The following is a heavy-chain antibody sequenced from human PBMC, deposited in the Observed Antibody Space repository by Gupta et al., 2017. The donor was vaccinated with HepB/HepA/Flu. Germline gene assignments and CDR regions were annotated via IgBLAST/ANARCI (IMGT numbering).Heavy chain of an antibody. CDR1: GSAFSAYY. V-gene: IGHV1-2*02. Sequence: QVQLVQSGAEVQNPGSSVKVSCKASGSAFSAYYIHWVRQAPGQGLEWMGWINPKSGGTNYAQKFQGRVTMTRDTSISTAYMELSRLRSDDTAVYYCARDQADIAGVPTATTMDVWGKGTTVTVSS. CDR3: ARDQADIAGVPTATTMDV. CDR2: INPKSGGT. D-gene: IGHD2-2*01. J-gene: IGHJ6*03.